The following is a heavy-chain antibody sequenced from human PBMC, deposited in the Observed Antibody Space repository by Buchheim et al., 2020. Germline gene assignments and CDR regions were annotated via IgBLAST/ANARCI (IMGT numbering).Heavy chain of an antibody. D-gene: IGHD3-22*01. Sequence: QVQLQESGPGLVKPSGTLSLTCAVSGGSISSSNWWSWVRQPPGKGLAWIGEIYHSGSTNYNPSLKSRVTISVDTSKNQFPRKLSSVTAADTAVYYCAREAYDSSGYYYGDYYYYYGMYVWGQGTT. CDR2: IYHSGST. CDR1: GGSISSSNW. J-gene: IGHJ6*02. V-gene: IGHV4-4*02. CDR3: AREAYDSSGYYYGDYYYYYGMYV.